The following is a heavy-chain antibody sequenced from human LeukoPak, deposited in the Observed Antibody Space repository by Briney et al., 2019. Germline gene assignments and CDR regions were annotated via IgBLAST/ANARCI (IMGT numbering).Heavy chain of an antibody. CDR3: ARSLYYDSSGYSMDV. J-gene: IGHJ6*03. Sequence: PSETLSLTCAVYGGSFSGYYWSWIRQPPGKGLEWIGEINHSGSTNYNPSLKSRVTISVDTSKNQFSLKLSSVTAADTAVYYCARSLYYDSSGYSMDVWGKGTTVTVSS. CDR1: GGSFSGYY. CDR2: INHSGST. D-gene: IGHD3-22*01. V-gene: IGHV4-34*01.